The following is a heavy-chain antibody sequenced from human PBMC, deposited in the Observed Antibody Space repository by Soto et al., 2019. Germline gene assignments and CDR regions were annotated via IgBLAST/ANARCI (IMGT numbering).Heavy chain of an antibody. D-gene: IGHD6-13*01. V-gene: IGHV3-21*01. CDR2: ISSSSSYI. J-gene: IGHJ6*02. CDR3: ARVRGAAGTDSVQYYGMDV. CDR1: GFTFSSYS. Sequence: EVQLVESGGGLVKPGGSLRLSCAASGFTFSSYSMNWVRQAPGKGLAWVSSISSSSSYIYYADSVKGRFTISRDNAKNSLYLQLTSRRAEDTAVYYCARVRGAAGTDSVQYYGMDVWGQGTTVTVSS.